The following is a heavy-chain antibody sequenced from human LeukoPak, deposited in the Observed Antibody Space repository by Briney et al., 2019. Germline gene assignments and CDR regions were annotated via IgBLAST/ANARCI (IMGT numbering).Heavy chain of an antibody. Sequence: PGGSLRLSCAASGFTFSNAWMSWVRQAQGKGLEWVGRIKGKTDGGTTDYAAHVKGRFTISRDDSKYTLYLQMNRLKTEDTAVYYCTTHMYYYDSSGYYYEIDYWGQGTLVTVSS. CDR3: TTHMYYYDSSGYYYEIDY. V-gene: IGHV3-15*01. D-gene: IGHD3-22*01. CDR1: GFTFSNAW. CDR2: IKGKTDGGTT. J-gene: IGHJ4*02.